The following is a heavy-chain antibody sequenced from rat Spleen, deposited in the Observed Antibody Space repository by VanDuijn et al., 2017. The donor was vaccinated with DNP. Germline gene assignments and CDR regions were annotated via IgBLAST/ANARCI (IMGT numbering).Heavy chain of an antibody. Sequence: QVQLKESGPGMVQPSQTLSLTCTVSGFSLSDYSAHWVRQPPGKVLEWIAAISSGGSTYYNSALKSRLSISRDTSKSQVFLKMNSLQTEDTAMYLCARSKYNYVGWFAYWGQGTLVTVSS. CDR1: GFSLSDYS. CDR3: ARSKYNYVGWFAY. D-gene: IGHD1-5*01. V-gene: IGHV2-6*01. J-gene: IGHJ3*01. CDR2: ISSGGST.